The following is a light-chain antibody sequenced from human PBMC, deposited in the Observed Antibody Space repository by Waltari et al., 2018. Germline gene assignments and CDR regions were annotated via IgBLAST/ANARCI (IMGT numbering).Light chain of an antibody. V-gene: IGLV2-14*03. Sequence: QSALTQPASVSGSPGQSITISCTGTSSDVGGYKYVSWHQQHPGTAPKLIIYDVSNRPSGVSNRFSCSKSGNTASLTISGLQAEDEAEYFCSSYTSARTWVFGGGTKLTVL. CDR3: SSYTSARTWV. CDR1: SSDVGGYKY. CDR2: DVS. J-gene: IGLJ3*02.